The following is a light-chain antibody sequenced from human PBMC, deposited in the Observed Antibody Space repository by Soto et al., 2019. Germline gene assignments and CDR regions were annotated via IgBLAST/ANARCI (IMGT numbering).Light chain of an antibody. Sequence: EIVMTQSPATLSVSPGDRGTLSCRAGQPLNNNVAWYQHKPGQAPRLLIYGASTRATGISARFSGSGSGTEFTLTISSLQSEDFAVYYCQQYNYWPPITFGQGTRLEI. V-gene: IGKV3-15*01. CDR2: GAS. CDR3: QQYNYWPPIT. J-gene: IGKJ5*01. CDR1: QPLNNN.